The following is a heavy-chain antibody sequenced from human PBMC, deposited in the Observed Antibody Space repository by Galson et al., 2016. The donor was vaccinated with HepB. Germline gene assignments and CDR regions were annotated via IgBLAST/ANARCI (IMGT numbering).Heavy chain of an antibody. J-gene: IGHJ4*02. CDR2: LIPSSGST. Sequence: SVKVSCKASEYSITRYYFHWVRQAPGQGLEWVGLLIPSSGSTSYAQNFQGRVLMTRDTSASKVYMERNNLRSDDTAVYYCARGSGTYSKVLESWGQGTQVTVSS. V-gene: IGHV1-46*01. CDR3: ARGSGTYSKVLES. D-gene: IGHD1-26*01. CDR1: EYSITRYY.